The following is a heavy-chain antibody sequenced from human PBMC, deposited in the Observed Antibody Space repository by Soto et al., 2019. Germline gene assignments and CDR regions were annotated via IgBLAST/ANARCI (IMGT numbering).Heavy chain of an antibody. D-gene: IGHD6-19*01. Sequence: QVQLQESGPGLVKPSQTLSLTCTVSGGSIRSGGYYWSWLRQHPGKGLEWVGYISYTGSTYYNPSIKSRITISVDTSTNQFALKLSSVTAADTALYYCAREMAGGNWFAPWGQGTQVTVSS. CDR3: AREMAGGNWFAP. CDR1: GGSIRSGGYY. V-gene: IGHV4-31*03. J-gene: IGHJ5*02. CDR2: ISYTGST.